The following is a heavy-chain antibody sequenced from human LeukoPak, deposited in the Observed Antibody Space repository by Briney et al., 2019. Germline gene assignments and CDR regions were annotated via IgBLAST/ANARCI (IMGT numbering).Heavy chain of an antibody. J-gene: IGHJ4*02. V-gene: IGHV1-2*02. D-gene: IGHD3-3*01. CDR3: AKNMEWLRNYFDY. CDR1: GYTFTGYY. CDR2: INPNSGRT. Sequence: ASVKVSCEASGYTFTGYYMHWVRQAPGQGLEWMGWINPNSGRTNYAQKFQGRVTMTGDTSISTAYMELTRLTSDDTAVYYCAKNMEWLRNYFDYWGQGTLVTVSS.